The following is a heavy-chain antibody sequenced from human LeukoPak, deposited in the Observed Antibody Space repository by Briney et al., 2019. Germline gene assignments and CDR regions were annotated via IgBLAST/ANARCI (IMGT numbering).Heavy chain of an antibody. Sequence: GGSLRLSCAVYGFKLRGDWMDWVRHAPGKGLVWVSRSKNDGSSTSYADSVKGRLTISRDNAKNTLYLQMNSLRAAETAVYYYAKLFGIVVVPAAIDYWGQGTLVTVSS. D-gene: IGHD2-2*01. V-gene: IGHV3-74*01. J-gene: IGHJ4*02. CDR3: AKLFGIVVVPAAIDY. CDR2: SKNDGSST. CDR1: GFKLRGDW.